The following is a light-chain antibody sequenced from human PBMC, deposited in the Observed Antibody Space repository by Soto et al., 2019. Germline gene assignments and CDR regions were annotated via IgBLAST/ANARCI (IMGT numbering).Light chain of an antibody. CDR1: QGISTL. Sequence: AIQLTQSPSSLSASVGDRVTITCRASQGISTLLAWYQQKPGKAPKVLIYESSLLQSGVPSRFSGSGSGTDFPPTISSLQPEVFATYYCQHFKSFPITFGQGTRLEIK. CDR3: QHFKSFPIT. CDR2: ESS. J-gene: IGKJ5*01. V-gene: IGKV1-13*02.